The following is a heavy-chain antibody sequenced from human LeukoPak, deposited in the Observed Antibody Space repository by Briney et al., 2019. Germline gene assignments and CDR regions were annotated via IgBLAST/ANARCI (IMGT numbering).Heavy chain of an antibody. V-gene: IGHV3-30*18. Sequence: RGSLRLSCVASGFTFSSYGMHWVRQAPGKGLEWVATILSDGSTEYYADSVKGRFTISRDNSKNTLYLQMNNLRIEDTAVYYCAKVKEVVLIQVYYYQMDVWGQGTTVTVSS. D-gene: IGHD2-2*01. J-gene: IGHJ6*03. CDR2: ILSDGSTE. CDR1: GFTFSSYG. CDR3: AKVKEVVLIQVYYYQMDV.